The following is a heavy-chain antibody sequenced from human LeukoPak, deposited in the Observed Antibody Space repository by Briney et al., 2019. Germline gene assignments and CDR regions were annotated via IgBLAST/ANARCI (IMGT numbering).Heavy chain of an antibody. V-gene: IGHV4-59*12. D-gene: IGHD4-17*01. CDR1: GGSISSYY. J-gene: IGHJ5*02. CDR2: IYYSGST. CDR3: ARGRYGDYDGDNWFDP. Sequence: SETLSLTCTVSGGSISSYYWSWIRQPPGKGLEWIGYIYYSGSTNYNPSLKSRVTISVDTSKNQFSLKLSSVTAADTAVYYCARGRYGDYDGDNWFDPWGQGTLVTVSS.